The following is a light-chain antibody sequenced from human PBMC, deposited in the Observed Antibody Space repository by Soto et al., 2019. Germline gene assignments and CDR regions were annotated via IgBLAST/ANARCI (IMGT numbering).Light chain of an antibody. Sequence: LTQPASVSGSPGQSITISCTGTSSDVGGYNYVSWYQQHPGKAPKLMIYEVSNRPSGVSNRFSGSKSGNTASLTISGLQAEAEADYYCSSYPSSSTLYVFXTGTKVTVL. CDR2: EVS. J-gene: IGLJ1*01. CDR1: SSDVGGYNY. CDR3: SSYPSSSTLYV. V-gene: IGLV2-14*01.